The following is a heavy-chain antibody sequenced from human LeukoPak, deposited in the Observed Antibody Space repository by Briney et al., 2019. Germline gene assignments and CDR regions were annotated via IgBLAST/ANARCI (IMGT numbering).Heavy chain of an antibody. CDR1: GYTFTSYY. J-gene: IGHJ4*02. D-gene: IGHD3-3*01. CDR3: ARGYSEWLSPYYFDY. CDR2: INPSGGST. Sequence: GASVKVSCKASGYTFTSYYMHWVRQAPGQGLEWMGIINPSGGSTSYAQKFQGRVTMTRDTSTSTVYMELSSLRSEDTAVYYCARGYSEWLSPYYFDYWGQGTLVTVSS. V-gene: IGHV1-46*01.